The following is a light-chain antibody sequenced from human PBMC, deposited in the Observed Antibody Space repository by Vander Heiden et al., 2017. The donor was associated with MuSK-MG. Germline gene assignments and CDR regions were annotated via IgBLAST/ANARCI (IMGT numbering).Light chain of an antibody. CDR2: DVT. CDR3: CSYAGTSTHVL. CDR1: SGDFGAHDY. Sequence: QPSLIHPRSLSGSPGQSITISCTGTSGDFGAHDYVSWYHQHPGTAPNVLIYDVTKRPSGVPDRFSGSKSSNTASLAISGLRTEDEADYYCCSYAGTSTHVLFGGGTELTVL. J-gene: IGLJ2*01. V-gene: IGLV2-11*01.